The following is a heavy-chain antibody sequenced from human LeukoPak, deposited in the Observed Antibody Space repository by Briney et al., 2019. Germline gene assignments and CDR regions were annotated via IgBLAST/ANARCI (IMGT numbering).Heavy chain of an antibody. D-gene: IGHD2-15*01. CDR2: ISSSSSYI. Sequence: PGGSLRLSCAASGFTFSSYSMNWVRQAPGKGLEWVSSISSSSSYIYYADSVKGRFTISRDNAKNSLYLQMNSLRAEDTAVYYCARDFRPYPEGYCSGGSCGDAFDIWGQGTMVTVSS. J-gene: IGHJ3*02. CDR3: ARDFRPYPEGYCSGGSCGDAFDI. V-gene: IGHV3-21*01. CDR1: GFTFSSYS.